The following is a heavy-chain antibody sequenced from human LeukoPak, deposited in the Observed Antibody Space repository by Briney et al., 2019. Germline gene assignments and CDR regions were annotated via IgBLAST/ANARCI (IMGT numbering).Heavy chain of an antibody. CDR1: GVIFSNFA. Sequence: GASVKVSCKASGVIFSNFAFNWVRQAPGHGLEWMGRIIPILDLAHYTQKFQGRLTITADKSTNTSYMELTSLTAEDTAVYYCATPSRTGDGDYGVCWGQGTLVTVSS. J-gene: IGHJ4*02. D-gene: IGHD4-17*01. CDR3: ATPSRTGDGDYGVC. V-gene: IGHV1-69*04. CDR2: IIPILDLA.